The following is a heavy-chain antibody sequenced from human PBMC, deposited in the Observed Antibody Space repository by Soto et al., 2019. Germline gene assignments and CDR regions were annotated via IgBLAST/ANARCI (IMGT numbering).Heavy chain of an antibody. V-gene: IGHV1-18*01. CDR2: ISAYNGNT. Sequence: QVQLVQSGAEVKKPGASVKVSCKASGYTFTNFGISWVRQAPGQGLEWMGWISAYNGNTNYAQNFQGRVTMTTDTSTSTADMELRSLRSDETAVYYFARGGTPIDYWGQGTLVTVSS. J-gene: IGHJ4*02. D-gene: IGHD1-26*01. CDR1: GYTFTNFG. CDR3: ARGGTPIDY.